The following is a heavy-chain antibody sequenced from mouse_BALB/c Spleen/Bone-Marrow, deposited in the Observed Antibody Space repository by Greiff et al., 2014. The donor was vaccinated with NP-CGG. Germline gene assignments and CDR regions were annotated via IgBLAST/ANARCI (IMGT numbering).Heavy chain of an antibody. CDR1: GYAFTNYL. J-gene: IGHJ2*01. CDR3: ARRDGSYFDY. Sequence: QVQLQQPGAELVRPGTSVKVSCKASGYAFTNYLIEWVKQRPGQGLEWIGMINPGSGGTNYNEKFKGQATLTADKSSSTAYMQLSSLTSDDSAVYFCARRDGSYFDYWGQGTTLTVSS. D-gene: IGHD3-3*01. CDR2: INPGSGGT. V-gene: IGHV1-54*01.